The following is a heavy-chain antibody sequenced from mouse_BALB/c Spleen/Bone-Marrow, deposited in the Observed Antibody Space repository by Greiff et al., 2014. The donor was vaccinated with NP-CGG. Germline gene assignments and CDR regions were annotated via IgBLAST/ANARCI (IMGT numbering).Heavy chain of an antibody. CDR3: ARDGDYSYAWFAY. V-gene: IGHV5-4*02. J-gene: IGHJ3*01. CDR2: ISDGGSYT. Sequence: EVKVEESGGGLVEPGGSLKLSCAASGFTFSDYYMYWVRQTPEKRLEWVAIISDGGSYTFYPDSVKGRFTISRDNAKNSLYLQMSSLKSEDTAMYYCARDGDYSYAWFAYWGQGTLVTVSA. D-gene: IGHD2-12*01. CDR1: GFTFSDYY.